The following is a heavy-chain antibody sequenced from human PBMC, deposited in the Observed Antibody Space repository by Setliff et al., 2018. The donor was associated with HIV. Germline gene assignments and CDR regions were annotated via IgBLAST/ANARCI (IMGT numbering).Heavy chain of an antibody. V-gene: IGHV4-39*07. D-gene: IGHD6-19*01. CDR1: GGSISSSSYY. CDR3: ARDSSGWTYFYYYGMDV. Sequence: KASETLSLTCTVSGGSISSSSYYWGWIRQPPGKGLEWIGSIYYSGSTYYNPSLKSRVTISVDTSKNQFSLKLSSVTAADTAVYYCARDSSGWTYFYYYGMDVWGRGTTVTVSS. J-gene: IGHJ6*02. CDR2: IYYSGST.